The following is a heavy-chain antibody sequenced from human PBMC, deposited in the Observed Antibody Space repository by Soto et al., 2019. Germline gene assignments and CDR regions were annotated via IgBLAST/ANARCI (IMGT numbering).Heavy chain of an antibody. CDR1: GVTFISHS. Sequence: GGPKIHSCAASGVTFISHSMNWVRPAPGKGLEWISSISSSSSYIYYADSVKGRFTISRDNAKNSLYLQMNSLRAEDTAVYYCARMPRDSSGWRYFDYWGQGTLVTGSS. J-gene: IGHJ4*02. V-gene: IGHV3-21*01. CDR3: ARMPRDSSGWRYFDY. CDR2: ISSSSSYI. D-gene: IGHD6-19*01.